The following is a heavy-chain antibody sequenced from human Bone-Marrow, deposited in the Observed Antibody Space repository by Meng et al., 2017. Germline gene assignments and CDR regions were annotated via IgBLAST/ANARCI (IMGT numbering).Heavy chain of an antibody. CDR3: ARAFEDY. CDR1: GYTFSSYG. V-gene: IGHV1-18*01. Sequence: ASVKVSCKASGYTFSSYGISWVRQAPGQRPEWMGWTSSNNGDTNYAQKFQGRVTMTADTSTSTAYMELSSLRSEDTAVYYCARAFEDYWGQGTLVTVSS. CDR2: TSSNNGDT. D-gene: IGHD3-9*01. J-gene: IGHJ4*02.